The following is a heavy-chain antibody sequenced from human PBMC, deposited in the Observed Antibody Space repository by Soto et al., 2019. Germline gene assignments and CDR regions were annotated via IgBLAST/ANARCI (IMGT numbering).Heavy chain of an antibody. CDR2: IYPGDSDT. Sequence: GESLKISCKGSGYRFTNYWIGWVRQMPGKGLEWMGIIYPGDSDTRYSPSFQGQVTISADKSISTAYLQWSSLKASDTAMYYCARSGYYDSGGPYFNYWGQGTLVTVSS. J-gene: IGHJ4*02. CDR1: GYRFTNYW. V-gene: IGHV5-51*01. CDR3: ARSGYYDSGGPYFNY. D-gene: IGHD3-22*01.